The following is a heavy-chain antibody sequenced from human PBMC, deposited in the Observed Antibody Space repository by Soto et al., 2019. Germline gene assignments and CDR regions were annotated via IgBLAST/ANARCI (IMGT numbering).Heavy chain of an antibody. CDR3: ATAFAVWELHYRCDS. CDR2: INSDGSSI. Sequence: EVQLVESGGGLVQPGGSLRLSCAASGFTFSSYWMHWVRQAPGKGLVWVSRINSDGSSISYADSVKGRFTISRDNAKNPLYLQMNSLRAEDTAVYYCATAFAVWELHYRCDSWGQGTLVTVSS. V-gene: IGHV3-74*01. D-gene: IGHD1-26*01. J-gene: IGHJ4*02. CDR1: GFTFSSYW.